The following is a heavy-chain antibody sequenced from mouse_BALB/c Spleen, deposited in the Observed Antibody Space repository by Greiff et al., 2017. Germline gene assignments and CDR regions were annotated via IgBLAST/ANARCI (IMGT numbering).Heavy chain of an antibody. D-gene: IGHD2-10*02. J-gene: IGHJ4*01. V-gene: IGHV5-4*02. CDR3: ARGRALVPLYAMDY. CDR2: ISDGGSYT. Sequence: EVQGVESGGGLVKPGGSLKLSCAASGFTFSDYYMYWVRQTPEKRLEWVATISDGGSYTCYPDSVKGRFTISRDNAKNNLYLQMSSLKSEDTAMYYCARGRALVPLYAMDYWGQGTSVTVSS. CDR1: GFTFSDYY.